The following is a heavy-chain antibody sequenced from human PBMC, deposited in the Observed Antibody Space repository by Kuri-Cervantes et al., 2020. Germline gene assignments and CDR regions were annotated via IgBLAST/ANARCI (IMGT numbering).Heavy chain of an antibody. V-gene: IGHV3-23*01. J-gene: IGHJ4*02. Sequence: GESLKISCAASGITFSSYDMGWVRQAPGKGLEWVSSITRGGGSTFYADSLKGRFTISRDNSKNTLYLQMNSLRAEDTAVYYCAKDPRIAAAVEPVWWGQGTLVTVSS. CDR1: GITFSSYD. D-gene: IGHD6-13*01. CDR2: ITRGGGST. CDR3: AKDPRIAAAVEPVW.